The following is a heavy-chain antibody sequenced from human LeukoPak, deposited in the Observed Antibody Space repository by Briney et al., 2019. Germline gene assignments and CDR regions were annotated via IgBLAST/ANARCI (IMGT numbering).Heavy chain of an antibody. CDR3: ARGRGYNGYAG. CDR1: GGSISSSSHY. D-gene: IGHD5-12*01. CDR2: INYSGST. Sequence: PSETLSLTCTVSGGSISSSSHYWSWIRQPPGKGLEWIASINYSGSTYYNPSLKSRVTISVDTSKNQFSLKLRSVTAADTAVYYCARGRGYNGYAGWGQGSLVTVSS. J-gene: IGHJ4*02. V-gene: IGHV4-39*01.